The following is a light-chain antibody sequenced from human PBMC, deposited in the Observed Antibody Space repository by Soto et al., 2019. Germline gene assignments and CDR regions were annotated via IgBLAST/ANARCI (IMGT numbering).Light chain of an antibody. V-gene: IGKV1-5*01. CDR3: QQYDSFSGT. CDR1: QSINNW. Sequence: DIQMTQSPSTLSASVGDRVTITCRASQSINNWLAWYQQKPGKAPKLLIHDASNLERGVPSRFSGNGFGTEFTLTISSLQPDDLATYYCQQYDSFSGTFGQGTKVEIK. CDR2: DAS. J-gene: IGKJ1*01.